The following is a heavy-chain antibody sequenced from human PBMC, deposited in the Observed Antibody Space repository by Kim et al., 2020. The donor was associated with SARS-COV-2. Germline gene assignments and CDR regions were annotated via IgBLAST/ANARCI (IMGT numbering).Heavy chain of an antibody. CDR3: ARIHSISWYAHDY. D-gene: IGHD6-13*01. J-gene: IGHJ4*02. Sequence: YANSVKGRFSISRHNSKNTLYLQLNSLRAEDTAVYYCARIHSISWYAHDYWGQGTLVTVSS. V-gene: IGHV3-53*04.